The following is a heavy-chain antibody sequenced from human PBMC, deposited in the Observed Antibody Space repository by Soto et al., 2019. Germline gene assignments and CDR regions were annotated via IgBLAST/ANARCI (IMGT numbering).Heavy chain of an antibody. D-gene: IGHD3-3*01. CDR3: ARSWNYYYYYGMDV. Sequence: GGYLRLSCAASGFTFSSYSMNWVRQAPGKGLEWVSSISSSSSYIYYADSVKGRFTISRDNAKNSLYLQMNSLRAEDTAVYYCARSWNYYYYYGMDVWGQGTRVTSP. J-gene: IGHJ6*02. CDR1: GFTFSSYS. CDR2: ISSSSSYI. V-gene: IGHV3-21*01.